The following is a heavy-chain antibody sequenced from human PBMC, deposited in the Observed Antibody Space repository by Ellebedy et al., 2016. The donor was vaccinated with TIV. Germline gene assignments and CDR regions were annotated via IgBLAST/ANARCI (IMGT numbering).Heavy chain of an antibody. Sequence: ASVKVSCKASGYTFTSYAMHWVRQAPGQRLEWMGWINAGNGNTKYSQKFQGRVTITRDTSASTAYMERSSLRSEDTAVYYCARAFLLVVAATDNWFDPWGQGTLVTVSS. V-gene: IGHV1-3*01. J-gene: IGHJ5*02. CDR1: GYTFTSYA. CDR2: INAGNGNT. D-gene: IGHD2-15*01. CDR3: ARAFLLVVAATDNWFDP.